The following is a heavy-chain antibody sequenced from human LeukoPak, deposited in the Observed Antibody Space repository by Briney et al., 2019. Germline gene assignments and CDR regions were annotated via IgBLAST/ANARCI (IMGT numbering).Heavy chain of an antibody. D-gene: IGHD3-10*01. CDR3: ARHQEGMIRGVLYYMDV. CDR1: GASISSSDRY. V-gene: IGHV4-39*01. CDR2: IYYSGIT. Sequence: SGTLSLTCTVSGASISSSDRYWGWIRQPPGKGLEWIGSIYYSGITYHNPSLKSRVTISVDTSNNQFSLKMSSVTAADTAVYFCARHQEGMIRGVLYYMDVWGKGTTVIISS. J-gene: IGHJ6*03.